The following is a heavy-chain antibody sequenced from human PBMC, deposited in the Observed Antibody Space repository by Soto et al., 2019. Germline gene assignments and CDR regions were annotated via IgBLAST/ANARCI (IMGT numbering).Heavy chain of an antibody. CDR1: GDSISSGNKY. V-gene: IGHV4-30-4*01. J-gene: IGHJ6*02. CDR2: IFSSGTT. CDR3: ARVPSPFDYYYAMDV. D-gene: IGHD3-16*01. Sequence: PSETLSLTCPVSGDSISSGNKYWSWIRQPPGKGLEWIGYIFSSGTTYHNPSLKSRLTMSLDASQNQFSLKLNSLTDADTAVYFCARVPSPFDYYYAMDVWGQGTTVPVS.